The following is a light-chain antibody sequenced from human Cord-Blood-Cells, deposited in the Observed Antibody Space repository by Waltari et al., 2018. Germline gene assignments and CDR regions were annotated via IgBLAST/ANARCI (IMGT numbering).Light chain of an antibody. V-gene: IGLV3-1*01. CDR2: QDS. CDR3: QAWDSSTAV. CDR1: KLGDKY. J-gene: IGLJ2*01. Sequence: SYELTQPPSVSVSPGQTASITCSGDKLGDKYACWYQQEPGQSLVLVIYQDSKRPSGIPERFSGSNSGNTATLTISGTQAMDEADYYCQAWDSSTAVFGGGTKLTVL.